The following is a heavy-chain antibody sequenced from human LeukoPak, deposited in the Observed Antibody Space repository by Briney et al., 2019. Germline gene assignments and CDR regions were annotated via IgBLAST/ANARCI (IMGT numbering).Heavy chain of an antibody. J-gene: IGHJ4*02. V-gene: IGHV3-23*01. Sequence: GGSLRLSCAASGFTFSSYAMSRVREAPGKGLEWVSAISGSGGSTYYADSVKGRFTISRDNSKNTLYLQMNSLRAEDTAVYYCAKDPYNWNYYFDYWGQGTLVTVSS. CDR1: GFTFSSYA. CDR2: ISGSGGST. D-gene: IGHD1-7*01. CDR3: AKDPYNWNYYFDY.